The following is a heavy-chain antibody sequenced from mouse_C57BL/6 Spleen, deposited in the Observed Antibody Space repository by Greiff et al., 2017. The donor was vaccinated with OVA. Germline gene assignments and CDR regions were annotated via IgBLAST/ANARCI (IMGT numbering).Heavy chain of an antibody. D-gene: IGHD1-1*01. V-gene: IGHV1-55*01. Sequence: VQLQQPGAELVKPGASVKMSCKASGYTFTSYWITWVKQRPGQGLEWIGDIYPGSGSTNYNEKFKSKATLTVDTSSSTAYMQLSSLTSEYAAVYFCARDYGCSYRGFAYWGQGTLVTVSA. CDR2: IYPGSGST. J-gene: IGHJ3*01. CDR3: ARDYGCSYRGFAY. CDR1: GYTFTSYW.